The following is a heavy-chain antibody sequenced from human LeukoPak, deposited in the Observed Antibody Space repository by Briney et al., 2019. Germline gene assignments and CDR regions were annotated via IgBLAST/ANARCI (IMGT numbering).Heavy chain of an antibody. V-gene: IGHV3-13*01. CDR1: GFTFSSYD. J-gene: IGHJ4*02. CDR3: ARGLGSYSSHQKYFDY. D-gene: IGHD3-10*01. Sequence: PGGSLRLSCAASGFTFSSYDMHWVRQATGKGLEWVSAIGTAGDTYYPGSVKGRFTISRENAKNSLYLQMNSLRAGDTAVYYCARGLGSYSSHQKYFDYWGQGTLVTVSS. CDR2: IGTAGDT.